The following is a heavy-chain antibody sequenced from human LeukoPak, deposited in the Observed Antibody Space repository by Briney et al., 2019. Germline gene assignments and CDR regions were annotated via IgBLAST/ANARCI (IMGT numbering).Heavy chain of an antibody. CDR1: GGSFSGYY. CDR3: ARGYPLQGYDFWSGYHLLGHYYMDV. Sequence: SETLSLTCAVYGGSFSGYYWSWIRQPPGKGLEWIGEINHSGSTNYNPSLESRVTISVDTSKNQFSLKLSSVTAADTAVYYCARGYPLQGYDFWSGYHLLGHYYMDVWGKGTTVTVSS. D-gene: IGHD3-3*01. J-gene: IGHJ6*03. CDR2: INHSGST. V-gene: IGHV4-34*01.